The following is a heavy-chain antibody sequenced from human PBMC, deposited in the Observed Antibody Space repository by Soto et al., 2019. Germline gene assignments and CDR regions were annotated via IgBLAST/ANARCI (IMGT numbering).Heavy chain of an antibody. CDR2: IYYSGTT. Sequence: QVQLQESGPGLVKPSQTLSLTCTVSGGSIDSGGSYWSWIRQSPGEGLEWLVYIYYSGTTYYNPSLKSRVSISLDTSKSQFPLKLNSVLASDTAIYSCASGYCFCSSCSYLDLWGRGTLVTVSS. D-gene: IGHD2-2*01. J-gene: IGHJ2*01. V-gene: IGHV4-31*03. CDR1: GGSIDSGGSY. CDR3: ASGYCFCSSCSYLDL.